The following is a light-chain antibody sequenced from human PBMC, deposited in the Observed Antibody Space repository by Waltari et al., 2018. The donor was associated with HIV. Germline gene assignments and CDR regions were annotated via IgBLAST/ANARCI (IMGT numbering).Light chain of an antibody. Sequence: QSALTQPPSASGSPGQSVTISCTGTSSDVGGYNFVSWYQQHPGKAPKVMIYEVSKRPSGGPDRFSGSKSGNTASLTVSGLQVEDEADYYCSSYAGGNNGEVVGGGTKLTVL. CDR3: SSYAGGNNGEV. J-gene: IGLJ2*01. CDR2: EVS. V-gene: IGLV2-8*01. CDR1: SSDVGGYNF.